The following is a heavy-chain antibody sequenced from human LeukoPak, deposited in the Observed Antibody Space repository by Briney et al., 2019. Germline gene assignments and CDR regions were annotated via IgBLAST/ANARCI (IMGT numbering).Heavy chain of an antibody. J-gene: IGHJ5*02. V-gene: IGHV1-46*01. CDR2: INPSGGST. Sequence: GASVKVSCKASGYTFTGYYMHWVRQAPGQGLEWMGIINPSGGSTSYAQKFQGRVTMTRDTSTSTVYMELSSLRSEDTAVYYCARVRGYCSSTSCYDLSPWGQGTLVTVSS. CDR1: GYTFTGYY. CDR3: ARVRGYCSSTSCYDLSP. D-gene: IGHD2-2*01.